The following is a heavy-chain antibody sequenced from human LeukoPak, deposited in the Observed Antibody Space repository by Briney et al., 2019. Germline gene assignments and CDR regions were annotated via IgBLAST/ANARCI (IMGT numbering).Heavy chain of an antibody. Sequence: GGSLRLSCAASGFTFSSYSMNWVRQAPGKGLEWVSYISSSSSTIYYADSVKGRFTISRDNAKNSLYLQMNSLRAEDTAVYYCAKGRVDTAMVYYFDYWGQGTLVTVSS. J-gene: IGHJ4*02. CDR2: ISSSSSTI. D-gene: IGHD5-18*01. CDR3: AKGRVDTAMVYYFDY. V-gene: IGHV3-48*01. CDR1: GFTFSSYS.